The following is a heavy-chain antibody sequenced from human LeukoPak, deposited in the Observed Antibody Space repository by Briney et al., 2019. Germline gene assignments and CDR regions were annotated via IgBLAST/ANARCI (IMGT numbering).Heavy chain of an antibody. CDR1: GYTFTSYY. CDR2: INPSGGST. Sequence: GASVKVSCKASGYTFTSYYMHWVQQAPGQGLEWMGIINPSGGSTSYAQKFQGRVTMTRDTSTSTVYMELSSLRSEDTAVYYCARDALAWELLPLYYYYGMDVWGQGTTVTVSS. V-gene: IGHV1-46*01. CDR3: ARDALAWELLPLYYYYGMDV. D-gene: IGHD1-26*01. J-gene: IGHJ6*02.